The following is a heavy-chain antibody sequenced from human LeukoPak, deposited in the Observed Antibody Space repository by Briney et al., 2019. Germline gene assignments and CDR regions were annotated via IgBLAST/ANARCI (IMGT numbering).Heavy chain of an antibody. Sequence: SQTLSLTCTVSGGFISSGDDYWSWIRQPPGKGLEWIGSIYHSGSTYYNPSLKSRVTISVDTSKNQFSLKLSSVTAADTAVYYCAGRPDASGSYSLAYWGQGTLVTVSS. CDR2: IYHSGST. V-gene: IGHV4-30-4*01. D-gene: IGHD3-10*01. CDR3: AGRPDASGSYSLAY. CDR1: GGFISSGDDY. J-gene: IGHJ4*02.